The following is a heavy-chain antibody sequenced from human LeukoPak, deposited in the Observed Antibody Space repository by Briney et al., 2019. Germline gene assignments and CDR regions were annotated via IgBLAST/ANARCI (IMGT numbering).Heavy chain of an antibody. Sequence: ASVKVSCKASGYTFTGYYMHWVRQAPGQGLEWMGRINPNSGGTNYAQKFQGRVTMTRDTSISTAYMELSRLRSDDTAVCYCARGPPSIAVAYDLYYYYMDVWGKGTTVTVSS. D-gene: IGHD6-19*01. CDR3: ARGPPSIAVAYDLYYYYMDV. CDR2: INPNSGGT. CDR1: GYTFTGYY. V-gene: IGHV1-2*06. J-gene: IGHJ6*03.